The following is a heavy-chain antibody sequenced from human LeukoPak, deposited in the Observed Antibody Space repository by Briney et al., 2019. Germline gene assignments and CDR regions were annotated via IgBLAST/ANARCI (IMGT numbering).Heavy chain of an antibody. D-gene: IGHD6-19*01. CDR2: IKQDGSEI. J-gene: IGHJ4*02. CDR1: GFNFSSYW. V-gene: IGHV3-7*01. Sequence: GGSLRLSCAASGFNFSSYWMSWVRQAPAKGREWVANIKQDGSEIYYVDSVKGRFTISRDNAKNSLYMQMNSLRAEDTAVYYCARDHSSGWFSDYWGQGTLVTVSS. CDR3: ARDHSSGWFSDY.